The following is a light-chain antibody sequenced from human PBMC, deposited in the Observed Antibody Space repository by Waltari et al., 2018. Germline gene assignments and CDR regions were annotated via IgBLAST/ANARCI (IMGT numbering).Light chain of an antibody. Sequence: QMTQSPSPLSASVGDSVTITCRTDNSISSWLAWYQQKPGKAPKLLIYQASTLASGVPSSFSGSGSGTEFALTISSLQPDDVGTYFCQQYNGYPLTFGGGTKLEIK. J-gene: IGKJ4*01. CDR2: QAS. CDR3: QQYNGYPLT. V-gene: IGKV1-5*03. CDR1: NSISSW.